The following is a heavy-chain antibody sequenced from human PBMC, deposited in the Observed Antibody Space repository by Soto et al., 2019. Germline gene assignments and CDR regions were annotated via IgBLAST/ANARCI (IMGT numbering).Heavy chain of an antibody. V-gene: IGHV4-4*02. CDR3: ARDYYGSGLYGMDV. D-gene: IGHD3-10*01. CDR2: IYHSGST. Sequence: SETLSLTCAVSGGSISSSNWWSWVRQPPGKGLEWIGEIYHSGSTNYNPSLKSRVTISVDKSKNQFSLKLSSVTAGDTAVYYCARDYYGSGLYGMDVWGQGTTVTVSS. CDR1: GGSISSSNW. J-gene: IGHJ6*02.